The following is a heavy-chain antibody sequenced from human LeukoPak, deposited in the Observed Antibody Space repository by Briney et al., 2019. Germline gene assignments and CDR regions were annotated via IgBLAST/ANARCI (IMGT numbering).Heavy chain of an antibody. CDR1: GGSFSGYY. D-gene: IGHD3-22*01. CDR2: MNPSGST. CDR3: ARGRQDVTMIVVVMTAVSYYLDV. Sequence: SETLSLTCAVYGGSFSGYYWSWIRQTPEKGLEWIGEMNPSGSTNYNPSLKSRVTISVDTSKNQFSLELSSVTAADTAVYYCARGRQDVTMIVVVMTAVSYYLDVWGKGTTVTVS. J-gene: IGHJ6*03. V-gene: IGHV4-34*01.